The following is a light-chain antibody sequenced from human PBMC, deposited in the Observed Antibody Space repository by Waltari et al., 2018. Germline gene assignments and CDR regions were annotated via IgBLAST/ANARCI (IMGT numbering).Light chain of an antibody. V-gene: IGLV2-8*01. CDR1: SSDVGGYNY. CDR2: AVS. CDR3: RSYADFNYWI. J-gene: IGLJ2*01. Sequence: QSALTQPPSASGSHGQSVTISCTGTSSDVGGYNYVSWYQQHPGKASKFIISAVSKRPSVVPDLFSGSKSGNTAFLTVSGLQAEEEADYYCRSYADFNYWIFGGGTKLTVL.